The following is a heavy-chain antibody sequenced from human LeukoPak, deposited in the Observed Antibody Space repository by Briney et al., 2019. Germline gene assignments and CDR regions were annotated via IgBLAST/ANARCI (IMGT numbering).Heavy chain of an antibody. CDR2: ISGSGGST. CDR1: GFTYSSYA. CDR3: AKDLWQLEGFFDY. J-gene: IGHJ4*02. V-gene: IGHV3-23*01. D-gene: IGHD3-3*01. Sequence: GGSLRLSCAASGFTYSSYAMSWVRQAPGKGLEWVSAISGSGGSTYYADSVKGRFTISRDNSKNTLYLQMNSLRAEDTAVYYCAKDLWQLEGFFDYWGQGTLVTVSS.